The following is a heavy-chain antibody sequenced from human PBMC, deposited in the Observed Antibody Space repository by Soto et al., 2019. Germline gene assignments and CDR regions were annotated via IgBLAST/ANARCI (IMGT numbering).Heavy chain of an antibody. J-gene: IGHJ4*02. CDR2: IIPIFGTA. D-gene: IGHD6-19*01. CDR3: ARVPIAVAGTPFDY. Sequence: ASVKVSCKASGGTFSSYAISWVRQAPGQGLEWMGGIIPIFGTANYAQKFQGRVTITADESTSTAYMELSSLRSEDTAVYYCARVPIAVAGTPFDYWGQGTLVTVSS. V-gene: IGHV1-69*13. CDR1: GGTFSSYA.